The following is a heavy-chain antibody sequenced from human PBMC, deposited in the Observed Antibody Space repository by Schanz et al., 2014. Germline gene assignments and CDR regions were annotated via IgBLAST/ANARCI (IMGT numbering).Heavy chain of an antibody. CDR2: CIPMFGTT. D-gene: IGHD3-10*01. CDR3: AKESYNSRSSSYCD. J-gene: IGHJ4*02. CDR1: VGTFITYA. V-gene: IGHV1-69*01. Sequence: QVQLVQSGAEAEKPGSSVKVSCKASVGTFITYAISWERQAPGQGLGWMGGCIPMFGTTKYAQKFQGRVTITANDSTGTAYMELSLLISDETAVYYSAKESYNSRSSSYCDWGQGTLVTVSS.